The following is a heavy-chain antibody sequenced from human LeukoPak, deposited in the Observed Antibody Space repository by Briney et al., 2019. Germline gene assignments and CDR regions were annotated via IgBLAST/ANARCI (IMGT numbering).Heavy chain of an antibody. CDR2: IYYSGST. J-gene: IGHJ4*02. Sequence: SETLSLTCTVSGGSISSYYWSWIRQPPGKGLEWIGYIYYSGSTNYNPSLESRVTISVDTSKNQFSLKLSSVTAADTAVYYCARRGSSWLYYFDYWGQGTLVTVSS. D-gene: IGHD6-13*01. CDR1: GGSISSYY. V-gene: IGHV4-59*08. CDR3: ARRGSSWLYYFDY.